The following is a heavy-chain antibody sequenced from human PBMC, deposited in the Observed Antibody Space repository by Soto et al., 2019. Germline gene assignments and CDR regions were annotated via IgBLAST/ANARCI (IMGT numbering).Heavy chain of an antibody. CDR3: AKCGYDSSGRLLTCFQH. CDR1: GFTFNNYA. J-gene: IGHJ1*01. D-gene: IGHD3-22*01. Sequence: GGSLRLSCAAFGFTFNNYAMSRVRQAQGKGLEWVSAISGSGGGTYYADSVKGRFTISRDNSNNTLYLQMSSLRAEDTAVYYCAKCGYDSSGRLLTCFQHWGQGTLVTV. V-gene: IGHV3-23*01. CDR2: ISGSGGGT.